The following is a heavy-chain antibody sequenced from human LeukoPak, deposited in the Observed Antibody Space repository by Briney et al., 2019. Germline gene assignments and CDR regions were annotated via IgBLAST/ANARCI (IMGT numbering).Heavy chain of an antibody. CDR1: GFTFSGYA. D-gene: IGHD6-13*01. CDR2: ISGSGGST. Sequence: GGSLRLSCAASGFTFSGYAASWVRQAPGKGLEWVSAISGSGGSTYYADSVKGRFTISRDNSKNTLYLQMNSLRAEDTAVYYCARGIYSSSWYFLDYWGQGTLVTVSS. J-gene: IGHJ4*02. CDR3: ARGIYSSSWYFLDY. V-gene: IGHV3-23*01.